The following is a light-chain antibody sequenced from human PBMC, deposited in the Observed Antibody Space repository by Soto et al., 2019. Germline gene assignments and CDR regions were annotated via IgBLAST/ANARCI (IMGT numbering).Light chain of an antibody. Sequence: LTQSPATLSLSPGDRAALSCRASQNVSFYLTWYQQRRGQSPRLLIYDSSVRATGTPGRFSGSGSGTDFTLTISSLDPEDFAVYYCQQRSNWPPITFGQGTRLEIK. V-gene: IGKV3-11*01. CDR1: QNVSFY. CDR2: DSS. CDR3: QQRSNWPPIT. J-gene: IGKJ5*01.